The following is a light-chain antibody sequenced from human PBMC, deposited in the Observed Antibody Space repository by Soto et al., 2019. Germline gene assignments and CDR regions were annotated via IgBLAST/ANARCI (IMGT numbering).Light chain of an antibody. CDR1: SGSVSTSYY. CDR2: STN. Sequence: QAVVTQEPSFSVSPGRTVTLTCGLSSGSVSTSYYPSWYQQTPGQAPRTLIYSTNTRSSGVPDRFSGSILGNKAALTITGAQADDEADYYCALYMGSGIWVFGGGTKLTVX. V-gene: IGLV8-61*01. CDR3: ALYMGSGIWV. J-gene: IGLJ3*02.